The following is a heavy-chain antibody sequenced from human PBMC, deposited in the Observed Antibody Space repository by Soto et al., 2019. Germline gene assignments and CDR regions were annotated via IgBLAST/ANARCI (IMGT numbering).Heavy chain of an antibody. J-gene: IGHJ4*02. CDR1: GGSLATDSW. Sequence: QVQLQESGPGLVKPSGTLSLTCTVSGGSLATDSWWSWVRQAPGKGLEWSAEIYHSGFTSYNPSLKSRVTISVDKSKNQFSLQLTSVTAADTAVYYCARLATTVIMRDYWGQGTLVAVSS. CDR2: IYHSGFT. CDR3: ARLATTVIMRDY. D-gene: IGHD4-17*01. V-gene: IGHV4-4*02.